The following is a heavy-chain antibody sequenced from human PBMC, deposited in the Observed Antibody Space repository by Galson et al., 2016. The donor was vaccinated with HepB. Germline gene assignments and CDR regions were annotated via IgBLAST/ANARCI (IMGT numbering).Heavy chain of an antibody. V-gene: IGHV3-30*18. Sequence: SLRLSCAASGFTFSTYAMHWVRQAPGKGLDWVAVISHNGNYKYYADSVKGRFTISRDNSKTTVYLQMNSLRAEDTAVYYGAKDPSRLLEAGRLDSWGQGTLVTVSS. CDR1: GFTFSTYA. CDR2: ISHNGNYK. J-gene: IGHJ4*02. D-gene: IGHD6-19*01. CDR3: AKDPSRLLEAGRLDS.